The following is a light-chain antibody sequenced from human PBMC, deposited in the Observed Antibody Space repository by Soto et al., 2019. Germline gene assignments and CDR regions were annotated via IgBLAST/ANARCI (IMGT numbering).Light chain of an antibody. CDR1: QSVSSD. CDR2: AAS. J-gene: IGKJ1*01. CDR3: QQYNNWPPWT. Sequence: EIVMTQSPVTLSASSGERVTLSCRASQSVSSDLAWYQQKPGQAPRLLIYAASTRATGIPARFSGSGSGTEFNLTISSLQSEDSAVYYCQQYNNWPPWTFGQGTKVEIK. V-gene: IGKV3-15*01.